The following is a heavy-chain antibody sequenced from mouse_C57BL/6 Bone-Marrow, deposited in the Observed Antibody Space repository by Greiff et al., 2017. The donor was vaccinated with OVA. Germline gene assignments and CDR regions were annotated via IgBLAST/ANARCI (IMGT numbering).Heavy chain of an antibody. CDR2: ISSGSSTI. Sequence: EVKLVESGGGLVKPGGSLKLSCAASGFPFSDYGMHWVRQAPEKGLEWVAYISSGSSTIYYADTVKGRFTISRDNAKNTLFLQMTSRRSEDTAMYYCSRDYYGSTFYFDYWGQGTTLTGSS. CDR3: SRDYYGSTFYFDY. D-gene: IGHD1-1*01. J-gene: IGHJ2*01. CDR1: GFPFSDYG. V-gene: IGHV5-17*01.